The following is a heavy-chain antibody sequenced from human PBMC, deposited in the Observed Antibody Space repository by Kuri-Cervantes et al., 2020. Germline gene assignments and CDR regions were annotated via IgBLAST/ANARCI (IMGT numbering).Heavy chain of an antibody. CDR1: GGSISSYY. CDR2: VYYSWST. V-gene: IGHV4-59*01. J-gene: IGHJ3*02. CDR3: ARPKGNSVVAFDI. D-gene: IGHD2-15*01. Sequence: GSLRLSCTVSGGSISSYYWSWIRQPPGKGLEWIGYVYYSWSTNYNHSLKSPVTISVDTSKNQFSLKLSSVTAADTAVYYCARPKGNSVVAFDIWGQGTMVTVSS.